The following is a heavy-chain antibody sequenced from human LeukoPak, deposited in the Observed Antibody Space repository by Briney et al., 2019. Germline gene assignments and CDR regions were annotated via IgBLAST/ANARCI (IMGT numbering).Heavy chain of an antibody. D-gene: IGHD6-19*01. CDR2: MNPNSGNT. CDR1: GYTFTSYD. CDR3: ARGRGQWLARGTNWYFDL. Sequence: ASVKISCKASGYTFTSYDINWVRQATGQGLEWMGWMNPNSGNTGYAQKFQGRVTMTRDTSISTAYMELSSLRSEDTAVYYCARGRGQWLARGTNWYFDLWGRGTLVTVSS. J-gene: IGHJ2*01. V-gene: IGHV1-8*01.